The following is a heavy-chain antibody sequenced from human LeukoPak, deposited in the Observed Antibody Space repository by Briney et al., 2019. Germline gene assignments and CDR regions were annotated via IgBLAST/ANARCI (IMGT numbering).Heavy chain of an antibody. J-gene: IGHJ4*02. D-gene: IGHD2-15*01. CDR1: GYTFTSYG. V-gene: IGHV1-18*01. Sequence: ASVKVSCKASGYTFTSYGISWVRQAPGQGLEWMGWISAYNGNTNYAQKLQGRVTMNTDTSPSTAYMELRRLRSDDTAVYYCARPKSGYFDYWGQGTLVTVSS. CDR3: ARPKSGYFDY. CDR2: ISAYNGNT.